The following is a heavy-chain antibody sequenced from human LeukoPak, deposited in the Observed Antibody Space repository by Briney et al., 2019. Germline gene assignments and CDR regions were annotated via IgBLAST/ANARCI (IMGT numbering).Heavy chain of an antibody. Sequence: PSETLPLTCTVSGGSISSYYWSWIRQPPGKGLEWIGYIYYSGSTNYNPSLKSRVTISVDTSKNQFSLKLSSVTAADTAVYYCARRVSGSYYYWGQGTLVTVSS. V-gene: IGHV4-59*12. J-gene: IGHJ4*02. CDR1: GGSISSYY. D-gene: IGHD3-10*01. CDR3: ARRVSGSYYY. CDR2: IYYSGST.